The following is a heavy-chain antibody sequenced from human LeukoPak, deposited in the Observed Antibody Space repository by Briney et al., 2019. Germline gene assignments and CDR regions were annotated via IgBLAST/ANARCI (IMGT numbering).Heavy chain of an antibody. Sequence: SETLSLTCTVADGSISPYYWSWIRQPPGKGLEWLGYIYHSGSTTYNPSLKSRVTISLDTSKNQISLNLSSVTAADTAVYYCARETTPGIAEHWGQGTLVTVSS. J-gene: IGHJ1*01. CDR2: IYHSGST. V-gene: IGHV4-59*01. D-gene: IGHD6-13*01. CDR1: DGSISPYY. CDR3: ARETTPGIAEH.